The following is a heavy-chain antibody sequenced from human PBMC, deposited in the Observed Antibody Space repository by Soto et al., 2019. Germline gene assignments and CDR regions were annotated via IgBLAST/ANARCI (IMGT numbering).Heavy chain of an antibody. CDR2: ISGSGGST. Sequence: PGRSLRLSCAASGFTFSSYAMSWVRQAPGKGLEWVSAISGSGGSTYYADSVKGRFTISRDNSKNTLYLQMNSLRAEDTAVYYCAKGAVQYYGDYVTAVDAFDIWGQGTMDTVSS. V-gene: IGHV3-23*01. J-gene: IGHJ3*02. CDR3: AKGAVQYYGDYVTAVDAFDI. CDR1: GFTFSSYA. D-gene: IGHD4-17*01.